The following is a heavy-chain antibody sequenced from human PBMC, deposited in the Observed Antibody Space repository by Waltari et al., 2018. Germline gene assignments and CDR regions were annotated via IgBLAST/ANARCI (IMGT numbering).Heavy chain of an antibody. J-gene: IGHJ4*02. CDR3: ARDSGAGGY. CDR2: ISSSSSYI. Sequence: EVQLVASGGGLVKPGGSLRLAWAASGFPFSSCSKNWARQAPGKGLEWVSSISSSSSYIYYADSVKGRFTISRDNAKNSLYLQMNSLRAEDTAVYYCARDSGAGGYWGQGTLVTVSS. CDR1: GFPFSSCS. D-gene: IGHD3-10*01. V-gene: IGHV3-21*01.